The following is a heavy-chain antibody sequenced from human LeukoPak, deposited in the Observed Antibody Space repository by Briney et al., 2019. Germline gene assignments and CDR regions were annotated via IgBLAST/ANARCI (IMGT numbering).Heavy chain of an antibody. CDR3: ARAHSSSWYASSLDY. Sequence: ASVKVSCKASGYTFTSYYMHWVRQAPGQGLEWMGIINPSGGSTSCAQKFQGRVTMTRDMSTSTVYMELSSLRSEDTAVYYCARAHSSSWYASSLDYWGQGTLVTVSS. D-gene: IGHD6-13*01. CDR1: GYTFTSYY. J-gene: IGHJ4*02. CDR2: INPSGGST. V-gene: IGHV1-46*01.